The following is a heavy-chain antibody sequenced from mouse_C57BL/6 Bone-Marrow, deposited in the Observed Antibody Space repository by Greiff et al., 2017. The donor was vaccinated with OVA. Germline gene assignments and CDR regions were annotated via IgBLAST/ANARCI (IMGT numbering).Heavy chain of an antibody. V-gene: IGHV5-6*01. CDR2: ISSGGSYT. J-gene: IGHJ4*01. Sequence: EVKLVESGGDLVKPGGSLKLSCAASGFTFSSYGMSWVRQTPDKRLEWVATISSGGSYTYSPASVKGRFTISRDNAKNTLYLQMSSLKSEDTAMYYCARTSLTGTGAMDYWGQGTSVTVSS. CDR1: GFTFSSYG. CDR3: ARTSLTGTGAMDY. D-gene: IGHD4-1*01.